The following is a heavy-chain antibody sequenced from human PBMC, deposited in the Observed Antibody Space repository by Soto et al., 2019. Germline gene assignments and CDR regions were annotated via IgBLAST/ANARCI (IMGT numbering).Heavy chain of an antibody. J-gene: IGHJ4*02. D-gene: IGHD1-26*01. CDR1: EYIFTDYY. Sequence: ASVKVSCKASEYIFTDYYIQWVRQAPGQGLEWMGWMNPNAGGTNYARKFQGRVTMTRDTSISTAYMELTRLTSDDTAVYYCTRSSMLVSGPVRGPLDYWGPGSLVTVYS. CDR2: MNPNAGGT. CDR3: TRSSMLVSGPVRGPLDY. V-gene: IGHV1-2*02.